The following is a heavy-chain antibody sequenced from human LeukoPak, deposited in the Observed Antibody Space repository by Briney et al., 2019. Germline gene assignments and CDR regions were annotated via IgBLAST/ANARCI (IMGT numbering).Heavy chain of an antibody. D-gene: IGHD6-13*01. Sequence: SQTLSLACAISGDSVSSNSAAWNWIRQSPSRGLEWLGGTYYRSKWYNDYAVSVKSRITINPDTSKNQFSLQLNSVTPEDTAVYYCARGVYSSSWQPFDYWGQGTLVTVSS. V-gene: IGHV6-1*01. J-gene: IGHJ4*02. CDR1: GDSVSSNSAA. CDR2: TYYRSKWYN. CDR3: ARGVYSSSWQPFDY.